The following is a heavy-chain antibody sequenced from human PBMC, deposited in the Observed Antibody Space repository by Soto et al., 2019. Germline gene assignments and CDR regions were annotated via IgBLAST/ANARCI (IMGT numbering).Heavy chain of an antibody. D-gene: IGHD2-8*01. CDR1: GYTFTSFG. CDR2: ISAYNGNT. J-gene: IGHJ6*02. Sequence: ASVKVSCKASGYTFTSFGISWLRQAPGQGLEWMGWISAYNGNTKYAQKLQGRVTMTVDTSTTTAYMELRSLTSDDRAVYYCAKNGQPPYYYYGMDVWGQGTTVTVSS. V-gene: IGHV1-18*01. CDR3: AKNGQPPYYYYGMDV.